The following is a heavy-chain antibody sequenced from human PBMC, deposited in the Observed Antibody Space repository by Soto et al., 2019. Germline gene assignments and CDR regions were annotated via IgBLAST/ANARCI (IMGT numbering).Heavy chain of an antibody. D-gene: IGHD3-16*01. CDR2: INPADSDI. J-gene: IGHJ4*02. CDR1: GYIFTSNW. CDR3: ARHQRDDASRKIDC. Sequence: GESLKISFPGSGYIFTSNWIRSVRQMPWKVLEWMGIINPADSDIKYSPSFQGQVTISADKSIGTAYLQWSSLKASDTAMYYCARHQRDDASRKIDCWGQGTLVTVSS. V-gene: IGHV5-51*01.